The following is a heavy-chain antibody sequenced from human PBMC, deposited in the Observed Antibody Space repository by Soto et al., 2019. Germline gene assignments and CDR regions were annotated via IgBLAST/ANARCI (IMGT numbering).Heavy chain of an antibody. J-gene: IGHJ4*02. Sequence: QVQLVQSGAEVKKPGSSVKVSCKASGGTFSSYTISWVRQAPGQGLEWMGRIIPILGIANYAQKFQGRVTITADKSTSTAYMERSSLRSEDTAVYYCARDGSQKVDYWGQGTLVTVSS. CDR3: ARDGSQKVDY. D-gene: IGHD1-26*01. V-gene: IGHV1-69*08. CDR1: GGTFSSYT. CDR2: IIPILGIA.